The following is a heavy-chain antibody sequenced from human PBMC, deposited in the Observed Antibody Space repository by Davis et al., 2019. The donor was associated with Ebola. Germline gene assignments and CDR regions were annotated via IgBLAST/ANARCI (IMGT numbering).Heavy chain of an antibody. D-gene: IGHD4-17*01. CDR3: ARTTKTNIEDSGLGYNSFDS. V-gene: IGHV4-4*02. Sequence: MPSETLSLTCAVSGGSISSSNWWSWIRQPPQKGLEWIGEISHHNGDTNYNPSLRSRVAISVDSSKNQFSLKINSVTAADTATYYCARTTKTNIEDSGLGYNSFDSWGQGVLVSVSS. J-gene: IGHJ5*01. CDR1: GGSISSSNW. CDR2: ISHHNGDT.